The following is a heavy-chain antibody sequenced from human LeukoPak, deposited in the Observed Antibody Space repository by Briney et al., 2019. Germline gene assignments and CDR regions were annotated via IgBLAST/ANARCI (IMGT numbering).Heavy chain of an antibody. V-gene: IGHV3-23*01. J-gene: IGHJ2*01. CDR2: ISGSGGST. CDR1: GFTFSSYA. Sequence: GGSLRLSCAASGFTFSSYAMSWARQAPGKGLEWVSAISGSGGSTYYADSVKGRFTISRDNSKNTLYLQMNSLRAEDTAVYYCAKPPPQSFTGDPHLYWYFDLWGRGTLVTVSS. D-gene: IGHD1-14*01. CDR3: AKPPPQSFTGDPHLYWYFDL.